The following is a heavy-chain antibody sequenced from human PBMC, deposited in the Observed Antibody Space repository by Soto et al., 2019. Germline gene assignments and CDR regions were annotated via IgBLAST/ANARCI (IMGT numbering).Heavy chain of an antibody. CDR2: ISAHNGDT. CDR3: ARSSGTYPHSRYYYGLDV. Sequence: QVQLVQSGPEVKKPGASVKVSCKASGYTFTSYGFSWVRQAPGQGLEWMGWISAHNGDTIYAQKFQDRITMTTDTSRNTAYLELRSLKSGDTAVFYCARSSGTYPHSRYYYGLDVWGQGTTVTVSS. CDR1: GYTFTSYG. D-gene: IGHD1-26*01. V-gene: IGHV1-18*01. J-gene: IGHJ6*02.